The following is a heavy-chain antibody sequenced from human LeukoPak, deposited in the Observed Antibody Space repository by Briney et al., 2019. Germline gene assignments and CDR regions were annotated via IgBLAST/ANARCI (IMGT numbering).Heavy chain of an antibody. CDR2: INHTGST. V-gene: IGHV4-34*01. D-gene: IGHD3-3*02. CDR1: GGSFSGYY. CDR3: ARASGPRHLNWFDP. J-gene: IGHJ5*02. Sequence: SETLSLTCAVYGGSFSGYYWSWIRQPPGKGLEWIGEINHTGSTNYNPSLKSRVTISVDTSKNQFSLKLSPVTAADTAVYYCARASGPRHLNWFDPWGQGTLVTVSS.